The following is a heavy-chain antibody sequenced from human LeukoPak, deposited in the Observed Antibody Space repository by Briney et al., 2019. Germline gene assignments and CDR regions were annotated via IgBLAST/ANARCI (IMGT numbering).Heavy chain of an antibody. CDR3: ARDQRDYYYYYMDV. J-gene: IGHJ6*03. V-gene: IGHV3-48*04. Sequence: VVSLRVPRVGSLFTFSSYSINGVGQAPGKGLAWVSYISSGSPTIWYPHSMKGRFTISRDNAKKSLYLQMNSLRAEDTAVYYCARDQRDYYYYYMDVWGKGTTVTVSS. CDR2: ISSGSPTI. CDR1: LFTFSSYS.